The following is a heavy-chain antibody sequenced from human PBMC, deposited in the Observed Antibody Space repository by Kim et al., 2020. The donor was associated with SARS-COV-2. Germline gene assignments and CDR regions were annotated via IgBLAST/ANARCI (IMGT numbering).Heavy chain of an antibody. CDR3: ARETPGIRGDASDI. J-gene: IGHJ3*02. Sequence: GGSLRLSCEASEFTLSSYEMNWVRQTPGKGLEWVSYITTSGNSVHYADSVRGRFTISRDNAKNSLYLQMNSLRAEDTAVYYCARETPGIRGDASDIWGQGTVVTVSS. CDR2: ITTSGNSV. CDR1: EFTLSSYE. V-gene: IGHV3-48*03. D-gene: IGHD3-10*01.